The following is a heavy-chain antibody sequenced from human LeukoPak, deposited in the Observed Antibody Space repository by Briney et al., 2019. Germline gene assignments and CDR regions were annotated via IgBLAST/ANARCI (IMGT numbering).Heavy chain of an antibody. CDR1: GYTFTGYY. Sequence: ASVKVSCKASGYTFTGYYMHWVRQAPGQGLEWMGWISAYNGNTNYAQKLQGRVTMTTDTSTSTAYMELRSLRSDDTAVYYCARDGIGSDYVRYFDYWGQGTLVTVSS. V-gene: IGHV1-18*04. CDR2: ISAYNGNT. CDR3: ARDGIGSDYVRYFDY. J-gene: IGHJ4*02. D-gene: IGHD3-10*02.